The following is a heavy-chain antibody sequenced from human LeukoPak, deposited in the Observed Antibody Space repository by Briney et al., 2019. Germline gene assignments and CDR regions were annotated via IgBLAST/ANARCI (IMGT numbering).Heavy chain of an antibody. CDR3: ARGGGALWFFDY. Sequence: GGSLRLSCAASGFTFSTYSMNWVRQAPGKGLEWVSSISTSSTYIYYADSVKGRFTISRDNAKSSLYLQMNNLRAEDTAVYYCARGGGALWFFDYWGQGTLVTVSS. J-gene: IGHJ4*02. D-gene: IGHD3-10*01. CDR1: GFTFSTYS. CDR2: ISTSSTYI. V-gene: IGHV3-21*01.